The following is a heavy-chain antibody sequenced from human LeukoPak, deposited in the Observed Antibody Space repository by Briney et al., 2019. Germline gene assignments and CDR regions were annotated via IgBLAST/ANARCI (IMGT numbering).Heavy chain of an antibody. CDR3: ARDPVAQPYWFFDL. CDR2: ISGTAAAT. J-gene: IGHJ2*01. D-gene: IGHD5-18*01. CDR1: GFTFSTYG. V-gene: IGHV3-23*01. Sequence: GGSLRLSCAASGFTFSTYGMTWVRQAPGKGLEWVSGISGTAAATFYGDSVKGRFTISRDNSKKTVYLQMNSLRAEDTAVYYCARDPVAQPYWFFDLWGRGTLVTVSS.